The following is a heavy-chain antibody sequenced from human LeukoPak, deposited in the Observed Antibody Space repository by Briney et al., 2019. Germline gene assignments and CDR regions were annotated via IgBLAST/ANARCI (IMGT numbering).Heavy chain of an antibody. Sequence: ASVKVSRKASGYTFTGYYMHWVRQAPGQGLEWMGWINPNSGGTNYAQKFQGRVTMTRDTSISTAYMELSRLRSDDTAVYYCARVGTAAGKGSDYWGQGTLVTVSS. V-gene: IGHV1-2*02. CDR2: INPNSGGT. CDR1: GYTFTGYY. CDR3: ARVGTAAGKGSDY. J-gene: IGHJ4*02. D-gene: IGHD6-13*01.